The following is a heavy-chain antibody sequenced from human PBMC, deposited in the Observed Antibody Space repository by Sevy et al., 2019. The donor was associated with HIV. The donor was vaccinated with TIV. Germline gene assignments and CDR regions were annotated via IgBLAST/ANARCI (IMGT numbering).Heavy chain of an antibody. D-gene: IGHD3-10*01. V-gene: IGHV3-7*01. CDR2: IKQDGSEK. CDR1: GFTFSSYW. J-gene: IGHJ6*02. Sequence: GGSLRLSCAASGFTFSSYWMSLVRQAPGKGLEWVANIKQDGSEKYYVDSVKGRFTISRDNAKNSLYLQMNSLRAEDTAVYYCARDQGNTGIYYYYGMDVWGQGTTVTVSS. CDR3: ARDQGNTGIYYYYGMDV.